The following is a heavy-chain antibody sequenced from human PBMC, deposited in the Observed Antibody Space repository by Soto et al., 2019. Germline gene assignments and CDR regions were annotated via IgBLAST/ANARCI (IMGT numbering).Heavy chain of an antibody. V-gene: IGHV3-30-3*01. Sequence: QVQLVESGGGVVQPGRSLRLSCAASGFTFSSYAMHWVRQAPGKGLEWVAVISYDGSNKYYADSMKGRFTISRDNSKNTLYLQMNSLRAEDTAVYYCARSEGDYLPTVWGQGTLVTVSS. J-gene: IGHJ4*02. CDR1: GFTFSSYA. D-gene: IGHD4-17*01. CDR2: ISYDGSNK. CDR3: ARSEGDYLPTV.